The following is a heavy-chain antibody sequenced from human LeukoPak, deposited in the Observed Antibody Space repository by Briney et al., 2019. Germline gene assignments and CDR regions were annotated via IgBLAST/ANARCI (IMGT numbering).Heavy chain of an antibody. CDR3: ARRKGTGTDY. CDR1: GGSISSGGYC. Sequence: SQTLSLTCAVSGGSISSGGYCWSWIRQPAGKGLEWIGRIYTSGSTNYNPSLKSRVTISVDKSKNQFSLKLSSVTAADTAVYYCARRKGTGTDYWGQGTLVTVSS. D-gene: IGHD7-27*01. CDR2: IYTSGST. J-gene: IGHJ4*02. V-gene: IGHV4-61*02.